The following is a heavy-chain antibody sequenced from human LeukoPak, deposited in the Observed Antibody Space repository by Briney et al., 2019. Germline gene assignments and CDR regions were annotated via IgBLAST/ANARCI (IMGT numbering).Heavy chain of an antibody. CDR3: ATSGSYYRFEY. CDR2: IWYDGSNK. Sequence: PGMSLRLSCAASGFSLSRDWMHWVRQAPGKGLEWVAVIWYDGSNKYYADSVKGRFTISRDNSKNTLYLQMNSLRAEDTAVYYCATSGSYYRFEYWGQGTLVTVSS. CDR1: GFSLSRDW. D-gene: IGHD1-26*01. V-gene: IGHV3-33*08. J-gene: IGHJ4*02.